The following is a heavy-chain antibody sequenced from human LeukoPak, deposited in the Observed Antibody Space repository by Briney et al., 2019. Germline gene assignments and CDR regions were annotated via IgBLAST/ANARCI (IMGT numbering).Heavy chain of an antibody. Sequence: KPSETLSLTCAVYGGSFSGYYWSWIRQPPGKGLEWIGEINHSGSTNYNPSLKSRVTILVDTSKNQFSLKLSSVTAADTAVYYCARHRWSGYYKYWGQGTLVTVSS. V-gene: IGHV4-34*01. CDR2: INHSGST. CDR3: ARHRWSGYYKY. CDR1: GGSFSGYY. D-gene: IGHD3-3*01. J-gene: IGHJ4*02.